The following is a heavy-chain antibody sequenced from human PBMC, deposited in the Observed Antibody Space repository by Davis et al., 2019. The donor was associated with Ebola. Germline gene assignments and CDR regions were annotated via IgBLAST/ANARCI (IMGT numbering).Heavy chain of an antibody. Sequence: GESLKISCAASGFTFSDYYMSWIRQAPGKGLEWVSYISSSGSTIYYADSVKGRFTISRDNAKNSRYLQMNSLRAEDTAVYYCARGIAAAGILYYYGMDVWGKGTTVTVSS. CDR2: ISSSGSTI. D-gene: IGHD6-13*01. CDR1: GFTFSDYY. J-gene: IGHJ6*04. V-gene: IGHV3-11*01. CDR3: ARGIAAAGILYYYGMDV.